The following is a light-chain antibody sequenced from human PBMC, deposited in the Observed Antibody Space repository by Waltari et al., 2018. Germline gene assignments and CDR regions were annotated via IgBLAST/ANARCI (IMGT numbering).Light chain of an antibody. V-gene: IGKV3D-15*01. Sequence: PTSGGDGKRISTHLTGYPTEPADTPRRLIHHAYPGLSGIPARFSGSGSGTEFTLTISSLQSEDSALYYCQQYHDWPLTFGGGTRVEIK. CDR3: QQYHDWPLT. CDR2: HAY. J-gene: IGKJ4*01. CDR1: KRISTH.